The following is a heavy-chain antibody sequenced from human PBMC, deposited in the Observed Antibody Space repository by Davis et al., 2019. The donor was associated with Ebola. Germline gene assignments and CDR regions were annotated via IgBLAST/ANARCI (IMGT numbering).Heavy chain of an antibody. CDR3: TRGWLRRAFDI. J-gene: IGHJ3*02. CDR2: TYYYSKWNT. Sequence: HSQTLSLTCDISGDRVSSSANGAWNCIRQSPSRGLEWLGRTYYYSKWNTDYAEGVKSRTTITADTSKNQLALHLNSVTPEDTAVYYCTRGWLRRAFDIWGQGTMVTV. D-gene: IGHD5-24*01. CDR1: GDRVSSSANGA. V-gene: IGHV6-1*01.